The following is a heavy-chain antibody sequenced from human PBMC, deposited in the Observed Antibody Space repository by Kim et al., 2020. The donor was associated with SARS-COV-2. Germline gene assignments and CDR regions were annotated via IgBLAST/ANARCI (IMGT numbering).Heavy chain of an antibody. V-gene: IGHV3-30*18. D-gene: IGHD5-18*01. CDR1: GFTFSSYG. CDR2: ISYDGSNK. Sequence: GESLKISCAASGFTFSSYGMHWVRQAPGKGLEWVAVISYDGSNKYYADSVKGRFTISRDNSKNTLYLQMNSLRAEDTAVYYCAKGRGYSYGDFDYWGQGTLVTVSS. CDR3: AKGRGYSYGDFDY. J-gene: IGHJ4*02.